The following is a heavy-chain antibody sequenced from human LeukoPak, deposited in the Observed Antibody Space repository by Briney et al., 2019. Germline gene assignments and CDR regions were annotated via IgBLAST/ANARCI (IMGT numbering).Heavy chain of an antibody. CDR2: INWSGGST. CDR3: ARAPITSPFYFDY. CDR1: GFAFAEHG. J-gene: IGHJ4*02. D-gene: IGHD2-2*01. V-gene: IGHV3-20*04. Sequence: GGSLRLSCTASGFAFAEHGMSWVRQVPGKGLEWVSGINWSGGSTGYADPLRGRFTISRDNAKNSLYLQMDSLRAEDTALYYCARAPITSPFYFDYWGQGTLVTVSA.